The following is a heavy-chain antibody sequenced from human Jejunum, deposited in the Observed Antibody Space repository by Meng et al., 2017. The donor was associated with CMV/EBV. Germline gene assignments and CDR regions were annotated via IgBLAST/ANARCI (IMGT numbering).Heavy chain of an antibody. CDR1: GFTFRTYA. Sequence: SGFTFRTYALSWVRLAPGKGLEWVSVLYGGGTTTYSTDSVKGRFTISRDNSKNTLYLQMNSLRAEDTAVYYCAKHRGAYEYYSMDVWGQGTTVTVSS. CDR3: AKHRGAYEYYSMDV. J-gene: IGHJ6*02. CDR2: LYGGGTTT. V-gene: IGHV3-23*03.